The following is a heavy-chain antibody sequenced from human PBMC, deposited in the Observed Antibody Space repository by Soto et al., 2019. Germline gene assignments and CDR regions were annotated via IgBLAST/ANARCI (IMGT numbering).Heavy chain of an antibody. D-gene: IGHD5-12*01. CDR1: GGSFSSYA. CDR2: IIPIFGTA. CDR3: ASSVAKYYYYGMDV. V-gene: IGHV1-69*12. J-gene: IGHJ6*02. Sequence: QVQLVQSGAEVKKPGSSVKVSCKASGGSFSSYAISWVRQVPGQGLEWMGGIIPIFGTANYAQKFQGRVTITADESTSTAYMELSSLRSEDSAVYYCASSVAKYYYYGMDVWGQGTTVTVSS.